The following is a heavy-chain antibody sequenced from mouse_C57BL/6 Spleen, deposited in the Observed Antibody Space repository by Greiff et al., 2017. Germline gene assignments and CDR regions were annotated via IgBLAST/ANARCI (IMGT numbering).Heavy chain of an antibody. D-gene: IGHD1-1*01. CDR3: ASLYGSSGDFDY. J-gene: IGHJ2*01. V-gene: IGHV1-82*01. CDR2: IYPGDGDT. CDR1: GYAFSSSW. Sequence: VQLVESGPELVKPGASVKISCKASGYAFSSSWMNWVKQRPGKGLEWIGRIYPGDGDTNYNGKFKGKATLTADKSSSTAYMQLSSLTSEDSAVYFCASLYGSSGDFDYWGQGTTLTVSS.